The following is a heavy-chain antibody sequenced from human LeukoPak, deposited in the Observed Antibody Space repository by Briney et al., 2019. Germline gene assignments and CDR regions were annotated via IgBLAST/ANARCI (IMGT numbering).Heavy chain of an antibody. D-gene: IGHD3-3*01. CDR3: ANGANFWSGYYTHYYMDV. CDR1: GFTFSSHG. CDR2: IIPSGHTT. V-gene: IGHV3-23*01. Sequence: GGTLRLSCAASGFTFSSHGMNWVRQAPGKGLEWVSGIIPSGHTTYYADSVKGRFTISRDNSKNTLYLQMNSLRAEDTAVYYCANGANFWSGYYTHYYMDVWGKGTTVTVSS. J-gene: IGHJ6*03.